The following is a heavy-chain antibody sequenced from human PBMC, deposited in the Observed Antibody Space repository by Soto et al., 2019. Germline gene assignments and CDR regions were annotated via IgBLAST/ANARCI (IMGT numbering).Heavy chain of an antibody. CDR3: ARDYYKYYDSSGYYRSPAY. CDR1: GFTFSSDW. CDR2: INSDGSDK. Sequence: PGGSLRLSCAASGFTFSSDWMHWVRQAPGKGLVWVSRINSDGSDKDYADSVKGRFTISRDNSRNTLFLQMNSLRAEDTAVYYCARDYYKYYDSSGYYRSPAYWGQGTLVTVSS. J-gene: IGHJ4*02. V-gene: IGHV3-74*01. D-gene: IGHD3-22*01.